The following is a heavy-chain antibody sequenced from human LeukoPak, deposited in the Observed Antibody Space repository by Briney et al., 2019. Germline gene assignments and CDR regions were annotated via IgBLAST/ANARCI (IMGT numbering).Heavy chain of an antibody. CDR1: GFTFSNYW. CDR3: AKDGYGGNPLDY. J-gene: IGHJ4*02. Sequence: GGSLRLSCAASGFTFSNYWMHWVRQAPGKGLVWVSRINSDGSTTNYADSVKGRFTISRNNSKNTLYLQMNSLRAEDTAVYYCAKDGYGGNPLDYWGQGTLVTVSS. D-gene: IGHD4-23*01. CDR2: INSDGSTT. V-gene: IGHV3-74*01.